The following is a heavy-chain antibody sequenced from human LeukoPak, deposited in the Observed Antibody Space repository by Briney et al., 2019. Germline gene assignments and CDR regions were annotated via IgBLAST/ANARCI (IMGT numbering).Heavy chain of an antibody. V-gene: IGHV3-23*01. CDR1: GFTVSSNY. D-gene: IGHD2-15*01. J-gene: IGHJ4*02. CDR2: ISGSGGST. Sequence: PGGSLRLSCAASGFTVSSNYMSWVRQAPGKGLEWVSAISGSGGSTYYADSVKGRFTISRDNSKNTLYLQMNSLRAEDTAVYYCAKGTVVVVAATGSGYFDYWGQGTLVTFSS. CDR3: AKGTVVVVAATGSGYFDY.